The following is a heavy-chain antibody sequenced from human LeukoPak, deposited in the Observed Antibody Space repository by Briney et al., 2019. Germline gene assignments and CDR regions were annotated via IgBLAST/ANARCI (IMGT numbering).Heavy chain of an antibody. D-gene: IGHD3-10*01. CDR2: INHSGST. CDR1: GGSFSGYY. V-gene: IGHV4-34*01. J-gene: IGHJ4*02. Sequence: SETLSLTCAVYGGSFSGYYWSWIRQPPGKGLEWIGEINHSGSTNYNPSLKSRVTISVDTSKNQFSLKLSSVTAADTAVYYCARAAKFRGAGRYTPPRFFDYWGQGTLVTVSS. CDR3: ARAAKFRGAGRYTPPRFFDY.